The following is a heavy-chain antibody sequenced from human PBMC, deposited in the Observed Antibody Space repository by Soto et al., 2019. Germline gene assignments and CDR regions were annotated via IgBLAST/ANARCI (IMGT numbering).Heavy chain of an antibody. CDR2: INHSGST. D-gene: IGHD2-2*02. CDR1: GGSFSGYY. V-gene: IGHV4-34*01. Sequence: QVQLQQWGAGLLKPSETLSLTCAVYGGSFSGYYWSWIRQPPGKGLEWIGEINHSGSTNYNPSLKSRVTISEDTSKNQFSLNLISVTASDTAVYYCARVPQPIPALADFDIRGQGTKVT. J-gene: IGHJ3*02. CDR3: ARVPQPIPALADFDI.